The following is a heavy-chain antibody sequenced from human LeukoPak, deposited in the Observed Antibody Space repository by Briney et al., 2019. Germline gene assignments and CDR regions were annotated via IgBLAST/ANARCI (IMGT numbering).Heavy chain of an antibody. CDR1: GGTFSSYA. CDR3: ASGLWTSYYYYYMDV. D-gene: IGHD5-18*01. Sequence: ASVKVSCKVSGGTFSSYAISWVRQAPGQGLEWMGGIIPIFGTANYAQKFRGRVTITTDESTSTAYMELSSLRSEDTAVYYCASGLWTSYYYYYMDVWGKGTTVTVSS. V-gene: IGHV1-69*05. J-gene: IGHJ6*03. CDR2: IIPIFGTA.